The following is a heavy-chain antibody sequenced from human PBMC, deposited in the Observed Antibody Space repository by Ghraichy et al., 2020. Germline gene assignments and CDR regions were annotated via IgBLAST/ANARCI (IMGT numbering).Heavy chain of an antibody. CDR2: ISYDGSNK. V-gene: IGHV3-30-3*01. CDR3: ARGSRVVRFYYYDGMDV. J-gene: IGHJ6*02. D-gene: IGHD4-23*01. Sequence: GGSLRLSCAASGFTFSSYAMHWVRQAPGKGLEWVAVISYDGSNKYYADSVKGRFTISRDNSKNTLYLQMNSLRAEDTAVYYCARGSRVVRFYYYDGMDVWGQGTPVSVS. CDR1: GFTFSSYA.